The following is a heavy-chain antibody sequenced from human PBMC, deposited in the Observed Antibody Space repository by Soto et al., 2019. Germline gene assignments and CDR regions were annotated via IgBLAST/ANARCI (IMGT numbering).Heavy chain of an antibody. CDR3: ARDSSSTAVYYFDY. V-gene: IGHV1-2*02. Sequence: ASVKFSCKSSGYTFTGYYFHWVRQAPGQGLEWMGWINPNSGGTNYAQKFQGRVTMTRDTSISTAYMELSRLRSDDTAVYYCARDSSSTAVYYFDYWGQGTLVTAPQ. CDR2: INPNSGGT. CDR1: GYTFTGYY. J-gene: IGHJ4*02. D-gene: IGHD6-6*01.